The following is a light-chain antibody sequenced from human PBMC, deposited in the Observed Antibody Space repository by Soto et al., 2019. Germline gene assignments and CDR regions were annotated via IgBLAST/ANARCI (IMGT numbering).Light chain of an antibody. V-gene: IGKV1-5*03. CDR1: QSISPW. J-gene: IGKJ4*02. CDR2: KAS. Sequence: DIQMTQSPSTLSASVGDRVTITCRASQSISPWLAWYQQKPGKAPKLLIYKASSLESGVPTRFSGSGSGTDFTITISGLQHDDFTTYSCQHYNTYSTFGGGTKVEI. CDR3: QHYNTYST.